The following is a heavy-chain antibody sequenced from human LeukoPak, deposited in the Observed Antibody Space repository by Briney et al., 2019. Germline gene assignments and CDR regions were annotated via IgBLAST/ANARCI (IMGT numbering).Heavy chain of an antibody. CDR1: GYSISSGYY. D-gene: IGHD3-22*01. Sequence: PSETLSLTCAVSGYSISSGYYWGWIRQPPGKGPEWIGSIYHSGSTYYNPSLKSRVTISVDTSKNQFSLKLSSVTAADTAVYYCARGRSITMIVVVPSNDYWGQGTLVTVSS. J-gene: IGHJ4*02. CDR2: IYHSGST. V-gene: IGHV4-38-2*01. CDR3: ARGRSITMIVVVPSNDY.